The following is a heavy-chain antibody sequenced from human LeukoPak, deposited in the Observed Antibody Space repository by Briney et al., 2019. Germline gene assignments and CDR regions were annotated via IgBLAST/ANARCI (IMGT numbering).Heavy chain of an antibody. CDR3: AKDRGDLPPYFNY. J-gene: IGHJ4*02. CDR1: GFSFSVYA. CDR2: IRNDGSNE. Sequence: GGSLRLSCAASGFSFSVYAMHWVRQAQGKGLEWVAFIRNDGSNENYADSVKGRFTISRDKSKNTLYLQMNSLRAEDTAVYYCAKDRGDLPPYFNYWGQGTLVTVSS. V-gene: IGHV3-30*02. D-gene: IGHD2-21*02.